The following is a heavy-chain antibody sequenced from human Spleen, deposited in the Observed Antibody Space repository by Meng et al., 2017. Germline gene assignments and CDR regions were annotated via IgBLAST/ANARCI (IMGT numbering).Heavy chain of an antibody. V-gene: IGHV6-1*01. Sequence: QVQLQQSGPGLVKPSQTLSLTCSISWDSVSSDSAAWNWIRQSPSRGLEWLGRTLYRSKWYNDYAVSVKSRITINPDTSKNQFSLQLNSVTPEDTAVYYCARGIPGTIYWYFDLWGRGTLVTVSS. CDR1: WDSVSSDSAA. CDR2: TLYRSKWYN. CDR3: ARGIPGTIYWYFDL. J-gene: IGHJ2*01. D-gene: IGHD1-20*01.